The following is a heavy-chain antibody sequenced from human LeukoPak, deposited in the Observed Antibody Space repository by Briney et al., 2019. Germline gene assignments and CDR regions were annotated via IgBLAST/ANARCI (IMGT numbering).Heavy chain of an antibody. D-gene: IGHD3-22*01. CDR1: GGTISTYY. V-gene: IGHV4-59*12. J-gene: IGHJ4*02. Sequence: SETLSLSCTISGGTISTYYWSWIRQPPGKGLEWIGYIYYSGRTNYNPSLKSRVSMSVDTFRNQFSLNLSSVTAADTAVYYCARDRYYYDSSGGRGLDYWGQGTLVTVSS. CDR3: ARDRYYYDSSGGRGLDY. CDR2: IYYSGRT.